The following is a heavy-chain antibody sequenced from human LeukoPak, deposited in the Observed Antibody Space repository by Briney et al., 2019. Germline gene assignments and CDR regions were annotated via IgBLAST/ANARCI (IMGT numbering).Heavy chain of an antibody. J-gene: IGHJ4*02. CDR1: GFTFSSYA. Sequence: GGSLRLSCAASGFTFSSYAMSWVRQAPGKGLECVSAISGSGGSTYYTHSVKGRFTISRDNSKNTLYLQMNSLRAEDTAVYYCAKDPDRWLQLAHLDYWGQGTLVTVSS. CDR3: AKDPDRWLQLAHLDY. CDR2: ISGSGGST. V-gene: IGHV3-23*01. D-gene: IGHD5-24*01.